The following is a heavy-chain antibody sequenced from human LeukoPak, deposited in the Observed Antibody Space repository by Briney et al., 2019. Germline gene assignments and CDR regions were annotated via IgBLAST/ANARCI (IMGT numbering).Heavy chain of an antibody. CDR1: GYTFTNYG. CDR2: INPNSGGS. J-gene: IGHJ4*02. Sequence: ASVKVSCKASGYTFTNYGIIWVRQAPGQGLEWMGWINPNSGGSNYAQKFQGRVTMTSDTSINTAYMELSRLISDDTAVYYCAGDGYNSRRFFDYWGQGTLVTVSS. V-gene: IGHV1-2*02. D-gene: IGHD5-24*01. CDR3: AGDGYNSRRFFDY.